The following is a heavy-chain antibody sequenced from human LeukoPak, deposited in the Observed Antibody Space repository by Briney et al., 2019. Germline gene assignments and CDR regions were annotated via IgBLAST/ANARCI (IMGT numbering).Heavy chain of an antibody. CDR2: IIPIFGTA. D-gene: IGHD3-22*01. Sequence: SVRVSCKASGGTFSSYAISWVRQAPGQGLEWMGGIIPIFGTANYAQKFQGRVTITADESTSTAYMELSSLRSEDTAVYYCARDQNDSSGYYPYWGQGTLVTVSS. V-gene: IGHV1-69*13. CDR3: ARDQNDSSGYYPY. CDR1: GGTFSSYA. J-gene: IGHJ4*02.